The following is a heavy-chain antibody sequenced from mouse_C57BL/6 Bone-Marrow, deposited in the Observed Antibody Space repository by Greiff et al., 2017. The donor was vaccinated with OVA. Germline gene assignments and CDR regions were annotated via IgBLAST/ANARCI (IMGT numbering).Heavy chain of an antibody. CDR1: GFNIKNTY. D-gene: IGHD1-1*01. J-gene: IGHJ4*01. Sequence: VQLQQSVAELVRPGASVKLSCTASGFNIKNTYMHWVKQRPEQGLEWIGRIDPANDNTKYAPKFQGKATMTADTSSNTAYLQLSSLSSEDTAVYCCARGNFGSSFYAMDYGGQGTSVTGSS. CDR2: IDPANDNT. CDR3: ARGNFGSSFYAMDY. V-gene: IGHV14-3*01.